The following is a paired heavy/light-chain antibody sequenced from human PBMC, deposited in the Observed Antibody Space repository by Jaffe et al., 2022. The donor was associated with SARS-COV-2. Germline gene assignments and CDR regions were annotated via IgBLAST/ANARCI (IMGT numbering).Heavy chain of an antibody. CDR2: IYYSGNT. CDR1: GGSISSRGYY. Sequence: QLQLQESGPGLVKPSETLSLTCTVSGGSISSRGYYWVWIRQPPGKGLEWIGSIYYSGNTYYNPSLKSRVTISADTPKSQFSLRLSSVTAADTAVFYCARATSGYWEFDFWGQGALVTVSS. CDR3: ARATSGYWEFDF. V-gene: IGHV4-39*02. J-gene: IGHJ4*02. D-gene: IGHD3-22*01.
Light chain of an antibody. CDR1: SSDVGRYNR. CDR2: EVS. CDR3: SSYTNIFTVV. J-gene: IGLJ2*01. V-gene: IGLV2-18*02. Sequence: QSALTQPPSVSGSPGQSVTISCTGTSSDVGRYNRVSWYQRPPGTAPKLIIYEVSNRPSGVPDRFSGSKSGNTASLTISGLQAEDEADYYCSSYTNIFTVVFGGGTKLTVL.